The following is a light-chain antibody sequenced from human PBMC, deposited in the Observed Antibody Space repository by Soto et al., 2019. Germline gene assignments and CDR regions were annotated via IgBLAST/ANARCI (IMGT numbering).Light chain of an antibody. CDR1: SSDVGNNNL. CDR3: SSYADNYYV. Sequence: QSVLTQPASVSGSPGQSITISCTGTSSDVGNNNLVSWYQHHPGKAPRLLIYEVIKRASGASNRFSGARSGNTASLTISGLQAEDEAGYFCSSYADNYYVFGTGTKVTVL. J-gene: IGLJ1*01. V-gene: IGLV2-23*02. CDR2: EVI.